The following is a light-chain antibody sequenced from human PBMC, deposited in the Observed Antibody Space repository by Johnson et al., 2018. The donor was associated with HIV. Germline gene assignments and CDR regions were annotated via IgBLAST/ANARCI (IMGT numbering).Light chain of an antibody. CDR2: DNN. Sequence: QSVLTQPPSVSAAPGQKVTVSCSGSSSNIGNNYVSWYQQLPGTAPKLLIYDNNKRPSGIPDRFSGSQSRTSATLGITGLQTGDEADYYCGTWDSSLSAGVFGTGTKVTVL. CDR1: SSNIGNNY. J-gene: IGLJ1*01. CDR3: GTWDSSLSAGV. V-gene: IGLV1-51*01.